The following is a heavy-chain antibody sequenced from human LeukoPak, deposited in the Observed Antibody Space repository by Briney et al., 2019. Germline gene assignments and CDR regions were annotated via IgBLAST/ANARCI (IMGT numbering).Heavy chain of an antibody. D-gene: IGHD3-10*01. Sequence: GSLRLSCAASGFTFTTYWMAWVRQAPGKGLEWVANIKQDGSEKYYVDSVKGRFTISRDNAENSLYLQMNSLRAEDTAEYYCARDSDGVLDYWGQGTLVTVSS. CDR3: ARDSDGVLDY. CDR2: IKQDGSEK. J-gene: IGHJ4*02. CDR1: GFTFTTYW. V-gene: IGHV3-7*04.